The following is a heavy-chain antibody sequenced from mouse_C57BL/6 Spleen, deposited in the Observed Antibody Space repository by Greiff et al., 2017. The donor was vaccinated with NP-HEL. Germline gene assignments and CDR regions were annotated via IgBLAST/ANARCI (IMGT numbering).Heavy chain of an antibody. V-gene: IGHV1-84*01. J-gene: IGHJ4*01. Sequence: VQLQQSGPELVKPGASVKISCKASGYTFTDYYINWVKQRPGQGLEWIGWIYTGSGNTKYTEKFKGKATLTVDTSSSTAYMQLSSLTSEDSAVYFCARMDYDGSNAMDYWGQGTSVTVSS. CDR3: ARMDYDGSNAMDY. D-gene: IGHD1-1*01. CDR2: IYTGSGNT. CDR1: GYTFTDYY.